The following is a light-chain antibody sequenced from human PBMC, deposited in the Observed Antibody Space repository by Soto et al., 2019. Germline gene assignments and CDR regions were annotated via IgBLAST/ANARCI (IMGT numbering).Light chain of an antibody. CDR1: SSNIGSNT. CDR2: SNN. CDR3: AAWDDSLNGFYV. Sequence: QSVLTQPPSASGTPGQRVTISCSGSSSNIGSNTVNWYQQLPGTAPKLLIYSNNQRPSGVPDRFSGSKSGTSASLAISGSQSEDEADYYCAAWDDSLNGFYVFGTGTKVTVL. J-gene: IGLJ1*01. V-gene: IGLV1-44*01.